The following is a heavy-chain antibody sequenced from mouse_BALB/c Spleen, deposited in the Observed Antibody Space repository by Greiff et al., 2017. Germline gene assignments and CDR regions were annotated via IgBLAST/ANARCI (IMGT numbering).Heavy chain of an antibody. D-gene: IGHD1-1*01. Sequence: QVTLKESGPGLVAPSQSLSITCTVSGFSLTSYGVHWVRQPPGKGLEWLGVIWAGGSTNYNSALMSRLSISKDNSKSQVFLKMNSLQTDDTAMYYCASPPYYYGSSYGGMDYWGQGTSVTVSS. CDR2: IWAGGST. CDR3: ASPPYYYGSSYGGMDY. J-gene: IGHJ4*01. CDR1: GFSLTSYG. V-gene: IGHV2-9*02.